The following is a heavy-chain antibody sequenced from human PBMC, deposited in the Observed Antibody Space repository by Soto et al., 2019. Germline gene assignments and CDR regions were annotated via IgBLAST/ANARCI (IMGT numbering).Heavy chain of an antibody. J-gene: IGHJ4*02. CDR2: ISPMFGAA. V-gene: IGHV1-69*19. Sequence: QVQLVQSGAEMKKPGSSVKVSCQSSGGTFNTYAMNWVRQAPGQGPEWMGDISPMFGAANYAPKFQGRVTITADESTGTSYMQLSSLTSEDTALYFCAREVQVQTPAFVYWGQGTLVNVSS. CDR1: GGTFNTYA. D-gene: IGHD3-10*01. CDR3: AREVQVQTPAFVY.